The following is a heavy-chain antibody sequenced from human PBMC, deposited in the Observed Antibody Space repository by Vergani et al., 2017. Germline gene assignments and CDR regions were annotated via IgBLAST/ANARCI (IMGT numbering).Heavy chain of an antibody. CDR2: IKMKVDGGTT. CDR3: TKDSARGQTNYYYYYGMDV. D-gene: IGHD3/OR15-3a*01. V-gene: IGHV3-15*01. J-gene: IGHJ6*02. CDR1: GFTFSNAW. Sequence: EVQLVESGGGLVKPGGSLRLSCAASGFTFSNAWMSWVRRAPGKGLEWVGRIKMKVDGGTTDYADPVKGRFTISRDDSKNTLYRQMNSLKTEDTALYYCTKDSARGQTNYYYYYGMDVWGQGTTVTVSS.